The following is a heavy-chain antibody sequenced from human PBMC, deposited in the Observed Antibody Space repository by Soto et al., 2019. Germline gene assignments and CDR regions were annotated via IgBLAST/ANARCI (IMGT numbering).Heavy chain of an antibody. CDR2: IYHSGHT. V-gene: IGHV4-30-2*01. CDR3: ARGGYIYGANAFDI. Sequence: LSLTCAVSGDSISSSTYALSWIRQPPGKGLECIGYIYHSGHTYYNPSLKSRVTISVDTSKNQFSLKLSSVTAADTAVYYCARGGYIYGANAFDIWGHGTMVTVSS. CDR1: GDSISSSTYA. D-gene: IGHD5-18*01. J-gene: IGHJ3*02.